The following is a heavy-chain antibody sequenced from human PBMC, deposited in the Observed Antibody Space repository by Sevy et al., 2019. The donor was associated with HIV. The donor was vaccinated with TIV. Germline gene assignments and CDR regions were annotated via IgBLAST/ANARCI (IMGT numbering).Heavy chain of an antibody. CDR1: GYTFTGYY. J-gene: IGHJ4*02. CDR2: INPNSGGT. Sequence: ASVKVSCKASGYTFTGYYMHWVRQAPGQGLEWMGWINPNSGGTNYAQTFQGRVTMTRDTSISTAYMELSRLRSDDTAVYYCARDPTFYGDHEDYWGQGTLVTVSS. CDR3: ARDPTFYGDHEDY. V-gene: IGHV1-2*02. D-gene: IGHD4-17*01.